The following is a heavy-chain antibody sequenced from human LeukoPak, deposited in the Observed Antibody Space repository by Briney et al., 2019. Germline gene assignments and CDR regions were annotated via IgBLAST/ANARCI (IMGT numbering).Heavy chain of an antibody. D-gene: IGHD1-1*01. CDR2: ISSSSSYI. Sequence: PGGSLRLSCAASGFTFSSYSMNWVRQAPGKGLEWVSSISSSSSYIYYADSVKGRFTISRDNAKNSLYLQMNSLRAEDTAVYYCARGWNDSRAFDIWGQGTMVTVSS. CDR3: ARGWNDSRAFDI. J-gene: IGHJ3*02. V-gene: IGHV3-21*01. CDR1: GFTFSSYS.